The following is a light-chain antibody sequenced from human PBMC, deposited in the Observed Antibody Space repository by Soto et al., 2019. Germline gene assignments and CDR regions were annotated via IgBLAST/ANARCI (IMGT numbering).Light chain of an antibody. CDR1: QSVSRNY. CDR3: QQYDFLPLT. CDR2: GAS. J-gene: IGKJ4*01. V-gene: IGKV3-20*01. Sequence: EVVLTQSPGTLSLSPGDRATLSCRASQSVSRNYLAWYQQKPGQTPRLLIFGASNRAADIPARFSASGSGTDFTLAISGLERDDVPVYYCQQYDFLPLTFGGGTRL.